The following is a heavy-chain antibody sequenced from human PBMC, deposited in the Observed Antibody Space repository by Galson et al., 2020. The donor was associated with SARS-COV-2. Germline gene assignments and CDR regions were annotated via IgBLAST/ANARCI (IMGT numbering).Heavy chain of an antibody. J-gene: IGHJ4*02. CDR1: GFTFSSYS. CDR2: ISSSSYI. D-gene: IGHD3-10*01. Sequence: GESLKISCAASGFTFSSYSMNWVRQAPGKGLEWVSSISSSSYIYYADSVKGRFTISRDNAKNSLYLQMNSLRAEDTAVYYCARDITMVRGVLIDYWGQGTLVTVSS. V-gene: IGHV3-21*01. CDR3: ARDITMVRGVLIDY.